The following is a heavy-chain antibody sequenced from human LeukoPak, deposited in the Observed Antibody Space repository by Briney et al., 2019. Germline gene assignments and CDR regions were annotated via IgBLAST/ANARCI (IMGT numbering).Heavy chain of an antibody. CDR2: INSDGSNT. V-gene: IGHV3-74*01. D-gene: IGHD1-14*01. CDR3: TRGSGRYMDV. CDR1: GFTFSSYW. Sequence: PGGSLRLSCVASGFTFSSYWMHWVRQAPGKGLMWVSRINSDGSNTSYADSVKGRFTISRDNAKNTLYLQMNSLRAEDTAVYHCTRGSGRYMDVWGKGTTVTVSS. J-gene: IGHJ6*03.